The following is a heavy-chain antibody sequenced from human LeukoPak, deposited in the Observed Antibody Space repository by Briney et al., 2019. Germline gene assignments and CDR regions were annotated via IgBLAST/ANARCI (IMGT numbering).Heavy chain of an antibody. J-gene: IGHJ4*02. CDR3: ASALEYSSSGGGDY. V-gene: IGHV3-21*01. Sequence: PGGSLRLSCAVSGFTFSSYSMNWVRQAPGKGLEWVSSISSSSSYIYYADSVKGRFTISRDNAKNSLYLQMNSLRAEDTAVYYCASALEYSSSGGGDYWGQGTLVTVSS. CDR2: ISSSSSYI. D-gene: IGHD6-6*01. CDR1: GFTFSSYS.